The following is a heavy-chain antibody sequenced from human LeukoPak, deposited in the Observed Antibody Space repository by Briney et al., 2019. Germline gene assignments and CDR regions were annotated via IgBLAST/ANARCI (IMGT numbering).Heavy chain of an antibody. CDR3: ARANYNILTGYVAYASDI. CDR1: GYSISGYY. CDR2: ISAYNDDT. Sequence: ASVKVSCKASGYSISGYYMHWVRQAPGQGLEWMGWISAYNDDTKYAQNLQGRLAMTTDTSTSTAYMELRSLRSDDTAVYYCARANYNILTGYVAYASDIWGQGTMVAVSS. V-gene: IGHV1-18*04. J-gene: IGHJ3*02. D-gene: IGHD3-9*01.